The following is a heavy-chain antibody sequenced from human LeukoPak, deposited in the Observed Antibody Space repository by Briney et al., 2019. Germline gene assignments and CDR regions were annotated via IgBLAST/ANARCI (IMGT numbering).Heavy chain of an antibody. J-gene: IGHJ4*02. Sequence: SETLSLTCTVSGFSISRGFYWGWIRQPPGKGPEWIGNIHHSGSTYYNPSLRSRVTISVDTSKNQFSLKMTSVTAADTAVYYCARHRRIAAAGIRGYDYWGQGTLVTVSS. V-gene: IGHV4-38-2*02. D-gene: IGHD6-13*01. CDR3: ARHRRIAAAGIRGYDY. CDR2: IHHSGST. CDR1: GFSISRGFY.